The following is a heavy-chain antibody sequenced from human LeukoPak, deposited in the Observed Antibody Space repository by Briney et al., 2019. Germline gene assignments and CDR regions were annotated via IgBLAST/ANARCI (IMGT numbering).Heavy chain of an antibody. CDR2: IFSSGSA. V-gene: IGHV4-4*09. Sequence: SETLSLTCTVSGGSISSYYWSWIRQPPGKGLEWIGYIFSSGSANYNPSLESRVTISLDRSRKQFSLKLKSVTAADTAVYYCAIRSSDSTGLWAFDYWGQGTLVTVSS. CDR1: GGSISSYY. CDR3: AIRSSDSTGLWAFDY. D-gene: IGHD3-22*01. J-gene: IGHJ4*02.